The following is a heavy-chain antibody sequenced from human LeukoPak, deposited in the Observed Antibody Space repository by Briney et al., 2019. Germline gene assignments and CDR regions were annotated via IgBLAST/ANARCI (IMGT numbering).Heavy chain of an antibody. Sequence: PGRSLRLSCAASGFTFSSYWMHWVRQAPGKGLVWVSRINSDGSSTSYADSVKGRFTISRDNAKNSLYLQMNSLRAEDTAVYYCARDSSLRYSSGGVDYWGQGTLVTVSS. V-gene: IGHV3-74*01. CDR3: ARDSSLRYSSGGVDY. CDR1: GFTFSSYW. CDR2: INSDGSST. D-gene: IGHD6-19*01. J-gene: IGHJ4*02.